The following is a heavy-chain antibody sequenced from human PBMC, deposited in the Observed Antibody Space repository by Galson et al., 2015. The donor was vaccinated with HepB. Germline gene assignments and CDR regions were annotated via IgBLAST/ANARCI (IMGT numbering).Heavy chain of an antibody. J-gene: IGHJ4*02. V-gene: IGHV3-21*01. CDR3: ASQPGLAYYDFWSGYSPLDY. D-gene: IGHD3-3*01. CDR1: GFTFSSYS. Sequence: SLRLSCAASGFTFSSYSMNWVRQAPGKGLEWVSSISCSSSYIYYADSVKGRFTISRDNAKNSLYLQMNSLRAEDTAVYYCASQPGLAYYDFWSGYSPLDYRGQGTLVTVSS. CDR2: ISCSSSYI.